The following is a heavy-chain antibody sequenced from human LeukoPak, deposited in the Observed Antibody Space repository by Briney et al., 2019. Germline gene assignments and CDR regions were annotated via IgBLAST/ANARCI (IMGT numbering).Heavy chain of an antibody. Sequence: PGGSLRLSCAASGFTFSDYYMSWIRQAPGKGLEWVSYISSSGSTIYYADSVKGRFTISRDNAKNSLHLQVNSLRAEDTAVYYCARTSPVSGYMYYFDYWGQGTLVTVSS. V-gene: IGHV3-11*01. CDR1: GFTFSDYY. D-gene: IGHD3-22*01. CDR2: ISSSGSTI. J-gene: IGHJ4*02. CDR3: ARTSPVSGYMYYFDY.